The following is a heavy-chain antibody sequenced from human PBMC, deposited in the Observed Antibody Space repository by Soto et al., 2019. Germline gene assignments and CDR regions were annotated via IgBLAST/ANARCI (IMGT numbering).Heavy chain of an antibody. J-gene: IGHJ4*02. CDR2: ISGSADST. CDR1: GFTFSTYG. D-gene: IGHD1-26*01. V-gene: IGHV3-23*01. CDR3: AKMGGATIEY. Sequence: EVQLLESGGGLVQPGGSLRLSCAASGFTFSTYGMSWVRQAPGKGLEWVSTISGSADSTYYADSVKGRFTISRDNSQNTLYMQMNSLRAEDTALYYCAKMGGATIEYWCQGTLVTVSS.